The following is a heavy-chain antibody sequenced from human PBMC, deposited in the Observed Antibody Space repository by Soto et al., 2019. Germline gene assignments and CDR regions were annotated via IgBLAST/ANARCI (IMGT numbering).Heavy chain of an antibody. CDR1: GFSLSTSGMR. CDR2: IDWDDDK. CDR3: ARIRMGYDFWSGYYGYYYYYYGMEF. Sequence: SGPTLVNPTQTLTLTCTFSGFSLSTSGMRVSWIRQPPGKALEWLARIDWDDDKFYSTSLKTRLTISKDTSKNQVVLTMTNMEAVDTATYYCARIRMGYDFWSGYYGYYYYYYGMEFWC. D-gene: IGHD3-3*01. J-gene: IGHJ6*02. V-gene: IGHV2-70*04.